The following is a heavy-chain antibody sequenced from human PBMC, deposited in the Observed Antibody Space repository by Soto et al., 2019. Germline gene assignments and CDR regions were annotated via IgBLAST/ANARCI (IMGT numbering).Heavy chain of an antibody. CDR1: GGSISSYF. D-gene: IGHD3-22*01. CDR3: ARDHYYDSTGYYDY. J-gene: IGHJ4*02. Sequence: PSEILSLTCTVSGGSISSYFWSWIRLPPGKGLEWIGYIYYSGSTKYNPSLKSRVTMSVDTSKNQFSLKLSSVSAADTAVYYCARDHYYDSTGYYDYWGQGTLVTVSS. CDR2: IYYSGST. V-gene: IGHV4-59*01.